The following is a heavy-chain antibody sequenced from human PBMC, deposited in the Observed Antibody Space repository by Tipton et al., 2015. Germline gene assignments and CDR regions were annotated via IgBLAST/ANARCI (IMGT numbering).Heavy chain of an antibody. J-gene: IGHJ4*02. CDR2: IQYSGST. CDR3: ARVPYPTNFDY. V-gene: IGHV4-59*01. Sequence: TLSLTCTVSGGSISKYYWSWIRQPPGKELEWIGYIQYSGSTNYNPSLKSRVTISVDTSKTQFSLNLSSVTAADTAGYYCARVPYPTNFDYWGQGILVTVSS. D-gene: IGHD3-16*01. CDR1: GGSISKYY.